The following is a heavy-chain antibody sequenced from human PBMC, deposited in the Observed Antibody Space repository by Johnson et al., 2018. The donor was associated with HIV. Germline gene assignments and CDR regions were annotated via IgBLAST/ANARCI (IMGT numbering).Heavy chain of an antibody. Sequence: QVQLVESGGGLVQPGGSLRLSCAASGLTFSSYGIHWVRQAPGKGLEWVAVISYDGSNKYYADSVKGRFTISRDNSKNTLYLQMNSLRAEDTAVYYCARDRSTPQPYYYDSSGYRGYSAFDIWGQGTMVTVSS. CDR3: ARDRSTPQPYYYDSSGYRGYSAFDI. D-gene: IGHD3-22*01. CDR2: ISYDGSNK. J-gene: IGHJ3*02. CDR1: GLTFSSYG. V-gene: IGHV3-30*19.